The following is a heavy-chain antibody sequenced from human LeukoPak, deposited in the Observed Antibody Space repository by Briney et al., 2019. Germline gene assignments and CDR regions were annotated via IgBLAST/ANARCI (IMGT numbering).Heavy chain of an antibody. J-gene: IGHJ4*02. D-gene: IGHD6-19*01. CDR3: ARSAWYSSGRYSVDY. CDR1: GGSISSYY. Sequence: PSETLSLTCTVSGGSISSYYWSWIRQPPGKGLEWIGYIYYSGSTNYNPSLKSRVTISVDTSKNQFSLKLSSVTAADTAVYYCARSAWYSSGRYSVDYWGQGTLVTVSS. V-gene: IGHV4-59*01. CDR2: IYYSGST.